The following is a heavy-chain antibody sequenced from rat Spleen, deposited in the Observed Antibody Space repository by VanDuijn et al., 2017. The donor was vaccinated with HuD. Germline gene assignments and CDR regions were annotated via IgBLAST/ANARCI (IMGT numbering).Heavy chain of an antibody. V-gene: IGHV2S8*01. Sequence: QVQLKESGPDLVQPSQTLSLTCTVSGFSLTSYGISWVRQPPGKGLEWIAAISSGGSTYYNSALRSRLSISRDTSKSQVFLKMNSLQTEDTAIYYCTRGGYGGYSGWGQGVMVTVSS. J-gene: IGHJ2*01. CDR1: GFSLTSYG. D-gene: IGHD1-11*01. CDR3: TRGGYGGYSG. CDR2: ISSGGST.